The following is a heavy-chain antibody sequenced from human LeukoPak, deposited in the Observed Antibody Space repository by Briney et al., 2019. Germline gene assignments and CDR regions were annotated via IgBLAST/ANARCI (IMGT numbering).Heavy chain of an antibody. CDR1: GFTYSSHL. D-gene: IGHD1-1*01. Sequence: GGSLRLSCAASGFTYSSHLMHWVRQAPGKGLVWVSRINTDGSNTTYADSVKGRFTISRDNAKSTLYLQMNSLRAEDTAVYYCTRTGEYDYWGQGTLVTVSS. V-gene: IGHV3-74*01. CDR2: INTDGSNT. CDR3: TRTGEYDY. J-gene: IGHJ4*02.